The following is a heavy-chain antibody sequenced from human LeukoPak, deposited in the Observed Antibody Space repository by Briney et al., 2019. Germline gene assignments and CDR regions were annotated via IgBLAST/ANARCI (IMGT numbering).Heavy chain of an antibody. CDR3: ASSYSSSWYAWFDP. J-gene: IGHJ5*02. Sequence: GGSLRLSCAASGFTFSSYAMSWVRQAPGKGLEWVSAISGSGSSTYYADSVKGRFTISRDNSKNTLYLQMNSLRAEDTAVYYCASSYSSSWYAWFDPWGQGTLVTVSS. V-gene: IGHV3-23*01. CDR1: GFTFSSYA. CDR2: ISGSGSST. D-gene: IGHD6-13*01.